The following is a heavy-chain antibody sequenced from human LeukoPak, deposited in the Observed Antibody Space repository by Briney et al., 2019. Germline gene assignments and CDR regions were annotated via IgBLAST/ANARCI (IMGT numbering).Heavy chain of an antibody. CDR3: ARGGSSWYERVLDY. CDR1: GYTFTSYD. J-gene: IGHJ4*02. Sequence: GASVKASCKASGYTFTSYDINWVRQATGQGLEWMGWMNPNSGNTGYAQKFQGRVTMTRNTSISTAYMELSSLRSEDTAVYYCARGGSSWYERVLDYWGQGTLVTVSS. D-gene: IGHD6-13*01. CDR2: MNPNSGNT. V-gene: IGHV1-8*01.